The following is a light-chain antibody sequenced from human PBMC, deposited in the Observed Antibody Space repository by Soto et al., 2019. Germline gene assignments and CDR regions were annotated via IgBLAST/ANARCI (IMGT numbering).Light chain of an antibody. CDR3: QHRYNTHLT. CDR1: QSMSTY. Sequence: DIQMTQSPSSLSASVGDRVTITCRASQSMSTYLNWFQQKPGKAPKVLIYGASSLQSGVPSRFSGSGSGTDFTLKISSLQPEDVANYYCQHRYNTHLTFGGGTKVEIK. J-gene: IGKJ4*01. V-gene: IGKV1-39*01. CDR2: GAS.